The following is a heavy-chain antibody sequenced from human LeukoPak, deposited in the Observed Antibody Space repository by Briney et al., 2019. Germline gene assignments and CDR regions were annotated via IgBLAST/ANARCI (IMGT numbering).Heavy chain of an antibody. CDR2: IYPGDSDT. D-gene: IGHD2-8*01. J-gene: IGHJ4*02. V-gene: IGHV5-51*01. Sequence: GESLKISCKASGYSFTTYWIGWVRQEPGKGLEWMGIIYPGDSDTRYSPSFQGQVTISADKFFSTAYLQWSSLKASDTAMYYCARRSAGTIDYWGQGTLVTVSS. CDR3: ARRSAGTIDY. CDR1: GYSFTTYW.